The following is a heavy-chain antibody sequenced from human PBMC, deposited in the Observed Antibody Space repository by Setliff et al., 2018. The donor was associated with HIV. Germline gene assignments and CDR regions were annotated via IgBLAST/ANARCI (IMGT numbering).Heavy chain of an antibody. CDR2: ISTTGST. J-gene: IGHJ4*02. CDR1: GGSISSDY. CDR3: AREYCSAGSCYSGR. V-gene: IGHV4-4*09. D-gene: IGHD2-15*01. Sequence: SETLSLTCTVSGGSISSDYWSWIRQPPGKGLEWIGYISTTGSTSYSPSLKSRVSISVDTSKNQFSLKLGSVTAADTAVYYCAREYCSAGSCYSGRWGQGMLVTVSS.